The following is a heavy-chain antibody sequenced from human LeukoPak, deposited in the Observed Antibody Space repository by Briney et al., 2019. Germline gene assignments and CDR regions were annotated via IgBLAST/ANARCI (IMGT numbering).Heavy chain of an antibody. CDR1: GFTFSSYS. J-gene: IGHJ4*02. CDR3: ASTVTIFGVVIDDY. CDR2: ISSSSSYI. Sequence: PGGSLRLSCAASGFTFSSYSMNWVRQAPGKGLEWVSSISSSSSYIYYADSVKGRFTISRDNAKNSLYLQMNSLRAEDTAVYYCASTVTIFGVVIDDYWGQGTLVTVSS. V-gene: IGHV3-21*01. D-gene: IGHD3-3*01.